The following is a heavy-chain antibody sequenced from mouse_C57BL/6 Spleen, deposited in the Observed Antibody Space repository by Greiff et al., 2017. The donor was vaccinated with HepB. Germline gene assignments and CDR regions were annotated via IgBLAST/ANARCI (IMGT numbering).Heavy chain of an antibody. J-gene: IGHJ4*01. CDR3: ARSNPPYYYGSSYYAMDY. D-gene: IGHD1-1*01. CDR2: IYIGNGYT. V-gene: IGHV1-58*01. CDR1: GYTFTSYG. Sequence: EVQLQESGAELVRPGSSVKMSCKTSGYTFTSYGINWVKQRPGQGLEWIGSIYIGNGYTEYNEKVKGKAPLTSDTSSSTAYMLLSSLTSEDSAIYFCARSNPPYYYGSSYYAMDYWGQGTSVTVSS.